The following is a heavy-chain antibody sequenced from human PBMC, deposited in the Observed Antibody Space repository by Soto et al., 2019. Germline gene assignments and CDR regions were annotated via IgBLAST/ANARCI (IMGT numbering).Heavy chain of an antibody. CDR1: GGSISSGGYY. CDR3: ASEGDYGDYAPPGYFDY. CDR2: IYYSGRT. Sequence: QVQLQESGPGLVKPSQTLSLTCTVSGGSISSGGYYWSWIRQHPGKGLEWIGYIYYSGRTYYNPSLKSRVTISVDTSKNQFSLKLSSVTAADTAVYYCASEGDYGDYAPPGYFDYWGQGTLVTVSS. J-gene: IGHJ4*02. D-gene: IGHD4-17*01. V-gene: IGHV4-31*03.